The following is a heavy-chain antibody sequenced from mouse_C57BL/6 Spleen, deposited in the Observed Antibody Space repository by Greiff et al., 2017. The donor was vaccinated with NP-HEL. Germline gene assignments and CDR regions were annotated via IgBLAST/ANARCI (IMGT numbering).Heavy chain of an antibody. J-gene: IGHJ2*01. CDR1: GYTFTDYY. Sequence: EVQLQQSGPELVKPGASVKISCKASGYTFTDYYMNWVKQSHGKSLEWIGDINPNNGGTSYNQKFKGKATLTVDKSSSTAYMELRSLTSEDSAVYYCARRNYYGSSSFDYWGQGTTLTVSS. V-gene: IGHV1-26*01. D-gene: IGHD1-1*01. CDR2: INPNNGGT. CDR3: ARRNYYGSSSFDY.